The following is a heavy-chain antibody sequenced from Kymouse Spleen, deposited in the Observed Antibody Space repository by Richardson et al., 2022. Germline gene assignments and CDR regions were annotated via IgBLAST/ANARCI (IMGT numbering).Heavy chain of an antibody. CDR3: ARGGSSSSDYYYYYGMDV. D-gene: IGHD6-6*01. V-gene: IGHV4-34*01. Sequence: QVQLQQWGAGLLKPSETLSLTCAVYGGSFSGYYWSWIRQPPGKGLEWIGEINHSGSTNYNPSLKSRVTISVDTSKNQFSLKLSSVTAADTAVYYCARGGSSSSDYYYYYGMDVWGQGTTVTVSS. CDR1: GGSFSGYY. J-gene: IGHJ6*02. CDR2: INHSGST.